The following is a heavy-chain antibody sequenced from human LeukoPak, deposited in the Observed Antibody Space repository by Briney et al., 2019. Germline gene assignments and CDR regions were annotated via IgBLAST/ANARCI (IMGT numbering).Heavy chain of an antibody. J-gene: IGHJ5*02. V-gene: IGHV4-59*01. Sequence: PSETLSLTCTVSGGSISSYYWSWIRQPPGKGLEWIGYIYYSGSTNYNPSLKSRVTISVDTSKNQFSLKLSSVTAADTAVYYCARFWPGLEEYNWFDPWGQGTLVTVSS. CDR3: ARFWPGLEEYNWFDP. D-gene: IGHD3/OR15-3a*01. CDR1: GGSISSYY. CDR2: IYYSGST.